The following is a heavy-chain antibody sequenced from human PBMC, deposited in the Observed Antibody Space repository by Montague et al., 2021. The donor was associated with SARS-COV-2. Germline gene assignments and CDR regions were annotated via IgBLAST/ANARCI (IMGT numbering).Heavy chain of an antibody. CDR3: AGRLPQYTSGWYFDQ. V-gene: IGHV4-59*08. CDR1: GGSFRDYA. J-gene: IGHJ4*02. CDR2: LSYSGRP. Sequence: SETLSLXCDFAGGSFRDYAWSWIRQPPGKRLEWIGYLSYSGRPIXNPSLESRVSISVDTSKNQFSLRLRSVIAADTAVYYCAGRLPQYTSGWYFDQWGQGTLVAVSS. D-gene: IGHD6-19*01.